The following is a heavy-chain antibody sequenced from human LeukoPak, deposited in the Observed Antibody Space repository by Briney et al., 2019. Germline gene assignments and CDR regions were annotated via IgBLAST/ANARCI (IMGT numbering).Heavy chain of an antibody. V-gene: IGHV3-23*01. CDR2: IGGSGVNT. J-gene: IGHJ5*02. Sequence: GALRLSXAVSGLTFSNYAMSWVRQAPGKGLEWVSVIGGSGVNTYYADSVKGRFTISRDNSKNTLFLQMNSLRAEDTAVYYCAKGMSGSNLYNWFDPWGRGTLVTVSS. CDR3: AKGMSGSNLYNWFDP. CDR1: GLTFSNYA. D-gene: IGHD1-26*01.